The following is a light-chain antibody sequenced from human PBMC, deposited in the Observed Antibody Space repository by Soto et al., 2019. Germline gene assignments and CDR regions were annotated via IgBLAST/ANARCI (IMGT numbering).Light chain of an antibody. J-gene: IGKJ3*01. CDR3: QQYNNWPFT. CDR1: QSFGNN. Sequence: IVMTQSPATLSVSPGEGATLSCRASQSFGNNLAWYHQKPGQAPRLLIYGSSTRATGIPARFSGSGSGTEFTLTISSLQSEDFAVYYCQQYNNWPFTFGPGTKVDI. V-gene: IGKV3D-15*01. CDR2: GSS.